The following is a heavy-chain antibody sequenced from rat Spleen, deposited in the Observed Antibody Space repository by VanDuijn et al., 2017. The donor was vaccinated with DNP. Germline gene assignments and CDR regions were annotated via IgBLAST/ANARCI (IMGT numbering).Heavy chain of an antibody. D-gene: IGHD1-12*01. CDR1: GFTFSDYY. Sequence: EVQLVESGGGPVQPGRSLKLSCAASGFTFSDYYMAWVRQAPAKGLEWVATISYNGGTPYYRDSVKGRFTISRDNAQSTLYLQMDSLRSEDTATYYCARHRTIMPYYYVMDAWGQGASVTVSS. CDR2: ISYNGGTP. V-gene: IGHV5-7*01. J-gene: IGHJ4*01. CDR3: ARHRTIMPYYYVMDA.